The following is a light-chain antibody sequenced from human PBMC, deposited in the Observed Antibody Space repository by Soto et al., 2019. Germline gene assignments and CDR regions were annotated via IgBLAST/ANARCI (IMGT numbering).Light chain of an antibody. CDR3: SSYTGSSTRV. V-gene: IGLV2-14*03. CDR2: DVS. CDR1: SSDDGGYNY. Sequence: QSVLTPPASLSGASGQSITISCTGTSSDDGGYNYVSLYQKHPGKAPKPMIYDVSNRPSGVFNRFSGSKFGNTASLTFSGLQTEGEADYYCSSYTGSSTRVFGTGTKVSVL. J-gene: IGLJ1*01.